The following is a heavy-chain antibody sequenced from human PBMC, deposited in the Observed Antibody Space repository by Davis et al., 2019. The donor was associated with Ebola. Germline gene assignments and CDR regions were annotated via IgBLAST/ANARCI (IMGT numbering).Heavy chain of an antibody. Sequence: GSLRLSCAVSGGSISSSNWWSWVRQPPGKGLEWIGEIYHSGSTNYNPSLKSRVTISVDKSKNQFSLKLSSVTAADTAVYYCARVIAVAGPHYYYYYGMDVWGQGTTVTVSS. CDR1: GGSISSSNW. D-gene: IGHD6-19*01. CDR2: IYHSGST. V-gene: IGHV4-4*02. CDR3: ARVIAVAGPHYYYYYGMDV. J-gene: IGHJ6*02.